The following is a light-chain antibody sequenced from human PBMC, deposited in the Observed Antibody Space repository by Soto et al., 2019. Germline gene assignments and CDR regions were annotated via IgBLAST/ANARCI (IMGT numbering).Light chain of an antibody. CDR2: SNN. CDR1: SSNIGSNY. J-gene: IGLJ1*01. V-gene: IGLV1-47*02. Sequence: QSVLTQPPSASGTPGQRVTISCSGSSSNIGSNYVYWYQQLPGTAPKLLIYSNNQRPSGVPDRFSGSKSGTSASLAISGLRSEDEADYFCQSYDMSLNNYVFGTGTKVTVL. CDR3: QSYDMSLNNYV.